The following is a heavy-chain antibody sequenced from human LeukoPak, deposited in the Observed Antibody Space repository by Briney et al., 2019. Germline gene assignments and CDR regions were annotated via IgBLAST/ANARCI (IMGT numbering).Heavy chain of an antibody. J-gene: IGHJ6*03. CDR3: ARDRPSQGYDILTGYYSFNMDV. Sequence: GGSLRLSCAASGFTFSSYSMNWVRQAPGKGLEWVSYISSSSSTIYYADSVKGRFTISRDNAKNSLYLQMNSLRAEDTAVYYCARDRPSQGYDILTGYYSFNMDVWGKGTTVTVSS. V-gene: IGHV3-48*01. CDR2: ISSSSSTI. D-gene: IGHD3-9*01. CDR1: GFTFSSYS.